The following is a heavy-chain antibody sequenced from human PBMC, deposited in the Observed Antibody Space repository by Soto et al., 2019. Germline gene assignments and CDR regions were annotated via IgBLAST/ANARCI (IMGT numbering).Heavy chain of an antibody. D-gene: IGHD2-15*01. CDR2: IYPGDSDT. CDR1: GYSFTSYW. V-gene: IGHV5-51*01. J-gene: IGHJ6*02. CDR3: ARHYCSGGSCYSAPNYYYYYGMDV. Sequence: PGESLKISCKGSGYSFTSYWIGWVRQMPGKGLEWMGIIYPGDSDTRYSPSFQGQVTISADKSISTAYLQWSSLKASDTAMYYCARHYCSGGSCYSAPNYYYYYGMDVWGQGTTVTVS.